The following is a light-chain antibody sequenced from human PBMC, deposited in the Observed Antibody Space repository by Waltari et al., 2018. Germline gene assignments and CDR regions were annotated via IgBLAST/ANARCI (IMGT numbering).Light chain of an antibody. CDR3: LRHCAGPWI. CDR2: SAT. J-gene: IGLJ2*01. Sequence: TVVTQKHSLTVSPGGTVTLTCGSCTGSVTSDYYPKWIQQKPGQASRAAIYSATNKRVWTPARFSGSLRGCKAALTVSGAQPEEEAEYHCLRHCAGPWIFGGGTKLTVL. CDR1: TGSVTSDYY. V-gene: IGLV7-43*01.